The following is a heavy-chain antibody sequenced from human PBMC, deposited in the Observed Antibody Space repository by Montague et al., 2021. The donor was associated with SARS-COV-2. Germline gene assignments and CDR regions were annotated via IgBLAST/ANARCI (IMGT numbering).Heavy chain of an antibody. V-gene: IGHV5-10-1*01. CDR3: AREDLNWFDP. J-gene: IGHJ5*02. CDR1: GYTFINSW. CDR2: IDPSDSYA. Sequence: QSGAEVKKPGESLRISYQASGYTFINSWIIWVRQMPGKGLEWMGRIDPSDSYATYSPSFQGHVTISADKSINTAYLQWRSLKTSDTAIYYCAREDLNWFDPWGQGTLVTVSS.